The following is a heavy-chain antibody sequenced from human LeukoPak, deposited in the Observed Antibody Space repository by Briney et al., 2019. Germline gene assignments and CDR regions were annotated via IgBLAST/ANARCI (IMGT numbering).Heavy chain of an antibody. Sequence: SETLSLTCTVSGYSISSGYYWGWIRQPPGKGLEWIGSIYHSGSTYYNPSLKSRVPISVDTSKNQFSLKLSSVTAADTAVYYCASRGYSGYDYDYYYYYMDAWGKGTTVTVSS. D-gene: IGHD5-12*01. CDR3: ASRGYSGYDYDYYYYYMDA. V-gene: IGHV4-38-2*02. CDR1: GYSISSGYY. CDR2: IYHSGST. J-gene: IGHJ6*03.